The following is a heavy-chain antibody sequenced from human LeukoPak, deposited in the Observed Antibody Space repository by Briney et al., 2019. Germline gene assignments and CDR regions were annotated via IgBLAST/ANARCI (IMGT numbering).Heavy chain of an antibody. V-gene: IGHV4-34*01. CDR2: INHSGST. D-gene: IGHD2-15*01. CDR3: ARYCSGGSCYKQGAFDI. J-gene: IGHJ3*02. CDR1: GGSFSGYY. Sequence: SETLSLTCAVYGGSFSGYYWSWIRQPPGKGLEWIGEINHSGSTNYNPSLKSRVTISVDTSKNQFSLKLSSVTAADTAVYYCARYCSGGSCYKQGAFDIWGQGTMVTVSS.